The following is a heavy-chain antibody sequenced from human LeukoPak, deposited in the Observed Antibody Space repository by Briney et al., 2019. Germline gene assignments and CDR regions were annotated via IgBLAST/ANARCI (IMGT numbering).Heavy chain of an antibody. V-gene: IGHV3-23*01. J-gene: IGHJ4*02. D-gene: IGHD4-23*01. CDR3: EKRLTQLDY. Sequence: PGGSLRLSCAASGFTFSIYAMSWVRQAPGKGLEWVSAISGSGGSTYYADSVKGRFTIYRDNSKNTQYLQMNSLRAEDTAVYYCEKRLTQLDYWGQGTLVTVSS. CDR1: GFTFSIYA. CDR2: ISGSGGST.